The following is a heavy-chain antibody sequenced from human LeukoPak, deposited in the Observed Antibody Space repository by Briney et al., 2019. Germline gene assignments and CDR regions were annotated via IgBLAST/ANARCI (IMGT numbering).Heavy chain of an antibody. CDR1: GFTFSGSA. CDR3: AKLDYYDSH. Sequence: PGGSLRLSCAASGFTFSGSAMHWVRQAPGKGLEWVSSITGSGASTYYADSVKGRFTISRDNSKNTLYLQMNSLRAEDTAVYYCAKLDYYDSHWGQGTLVTVSS. CDR2: ITGSGAST. J-gene: IGHJ4*02. D-gene: IGHD3-22*01. V-gene: IGHV3-23*01.